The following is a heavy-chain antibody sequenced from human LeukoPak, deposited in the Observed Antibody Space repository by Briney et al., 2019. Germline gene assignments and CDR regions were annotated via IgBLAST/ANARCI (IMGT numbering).Heavy chain of an antibody. CDR3: ARERGRWYPNWFDP. D-gene: IGHD4-23*01. CDR1: GGSISSGGYY. CDR2: IYYSGST. V-gene: IGHV4-31*03. J-gene: IGHJ5*02. Sequence: SETLSLTCTVSGGSISSGGYYWSWIRQHPGKGLEWIGYIYYSGSTYYNPSLKSRVTISVDTSKNQFSLKLSSVTAADTAVYYCARERGRWYPNWFDPWGQGTLVTVSS.